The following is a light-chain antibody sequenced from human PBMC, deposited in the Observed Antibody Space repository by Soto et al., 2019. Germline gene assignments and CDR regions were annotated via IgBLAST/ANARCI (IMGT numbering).Light chain of an antibody. J-gene: IGKJ4*01. CDR1: QSISIT. CDR2: GAS. Sequence: EIVMTQSPATLSVSPGERATLSCRASQSISITLAWYQQKPGQAPRLLIYGASTRATGIPARFSGSGSGTEFTLTISGLQSEDFAVYYCQQYSNRPRTFGGGTKVDIK. V-gene: IGKV3-15*01. CDR3: QQYSNRPRT.